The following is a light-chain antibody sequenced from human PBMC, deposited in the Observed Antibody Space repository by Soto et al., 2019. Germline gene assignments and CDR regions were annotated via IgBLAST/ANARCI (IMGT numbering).Light chain of an antibody. CDR1: QNVLYSSNNKNY. J-gene: IGKJ2*01. Sequence: DIVMTQSPDSLAVSLGERATINCKSSQNVLYSSNNKNYLSWYQQKPGQPPKLLIYWASTRESGVPDRFSGSGSVTDFTLTISSLQAEDVALYYCHQYYSAPYTFGQGTKLEIK. V-gene: IGKV4-1*01. CDR2: WAS. CDR3: HQYYSAPYT.